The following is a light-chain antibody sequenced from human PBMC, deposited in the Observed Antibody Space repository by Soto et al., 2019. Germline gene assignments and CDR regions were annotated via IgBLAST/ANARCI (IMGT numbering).Light chain of an antibody. CDR2: TAS. CDR1: QGISSY. V-gene: IGKV1-8*01. J-gene: IGKJ1*01. CDR3: LQASTFPRT. Sequence: AIRMTQSQSSLSASTGDRVTTTCRASQGISSYLAWFRHKPGKAPQLLIQTASTLVRETPSRFSGSGSGTDFLLTINNLQPEDFATYYCLQASTFPRTFGQGTKVDIK.